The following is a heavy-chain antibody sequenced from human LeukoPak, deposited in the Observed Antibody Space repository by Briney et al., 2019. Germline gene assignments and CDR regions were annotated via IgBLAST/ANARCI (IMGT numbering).Heavy chain of an antibody. Sequence: GGSLRLSCAASGFTFNRYGMSWVRQAPGKGLEWVSGVSASGANRYYADSVKGRFTISRDNSRDTLSVQINSLRAEDTAVYYCAKLQSVVIPAAMLGFDYWGQGILVTVSS. V-gene: IGHV3-23*01. D-gene: IGHD2-2*01. CDR1: GFTFNRYG. J-gene: IGHJ4*02. CDR2: VSASGANR. CDR3: AKLQSVVIPAAMLGFDY.